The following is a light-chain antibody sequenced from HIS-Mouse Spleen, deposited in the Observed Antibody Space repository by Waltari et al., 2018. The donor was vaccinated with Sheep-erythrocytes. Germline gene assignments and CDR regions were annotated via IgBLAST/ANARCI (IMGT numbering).Light chain of an antibody. CDR1: SSDVGGYNY. CDR3: CSYAGSYNHV. J-gene: IGLJ1*01. Sequence: QSALTQPRSVSGSPGQSVTISCTGTSSDVGGYNYVSRHQQHPGKAPKPMIYDVSKRPSGVHDRFSGSKSGNTASMTISGLQAEDEADYYCCSYAGSYNHVFATGTKVTVL. V-gene: IGLV2-11*01. CDR2: DVS.